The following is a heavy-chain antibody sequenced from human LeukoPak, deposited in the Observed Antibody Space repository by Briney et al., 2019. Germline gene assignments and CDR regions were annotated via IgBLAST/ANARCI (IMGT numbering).Heavy chain of an antibody. CDR2: ISYDGSNK. J-gene: IGHJ4*02. Sequence: GGSLRLSCAASGFTFSSYAMHWVRQAPGKGLEWVAVISYDGSNKYYADSVKGRFTISRDNSKNTLYLQMNSLRAEDTAVYYCAKDEAAAGTRRVFDYWGQGTLVTVSS. CDR3: AKDEAAAGTRRVFDY. D-gene: IGHD6-13*01. CDR1: GFTFSSYA. V-gene: IGHV3-30*04.